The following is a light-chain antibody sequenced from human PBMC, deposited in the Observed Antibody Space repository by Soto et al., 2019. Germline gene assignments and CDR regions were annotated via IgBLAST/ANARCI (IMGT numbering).Light chain of an antibody. J-gene: IGKJ1*01. CDR2: AAS. CDR3: LQDYSYPWT. CDR1: QGISSY. Sequence: IHLTHAPSFLSASLGDRVAITCRASQGISSYLSWYQQKPVKAPKILIYAASTLQTGVPSRFSGSASGTDFTLTISSLQPEDFATYYCLQDYSYPWTFGQGTKVDNK. V-gene: IGKV1-9*01.